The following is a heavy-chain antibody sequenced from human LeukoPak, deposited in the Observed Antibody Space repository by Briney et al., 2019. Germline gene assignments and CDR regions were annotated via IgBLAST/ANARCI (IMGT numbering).Heavy chain of an antibody. Sequence: SETLSLTCTVSGGSISSYYWSWIRQPPGKGLEWIGYIYYSGNTNYNPSLKSRVTISVDTSENQFSLKLTSVTAADTAVYYCAKGGRGRNWFDPWGQGTLVTVSS. D-gene: IGHD3-10*01. CDR2: IYYSGNT. CDR3: AKGGRGRNWFDP. V-gene: IGHV4-59*01. J-gene: IGHJ5*02. CDR1: GGSISSYY.